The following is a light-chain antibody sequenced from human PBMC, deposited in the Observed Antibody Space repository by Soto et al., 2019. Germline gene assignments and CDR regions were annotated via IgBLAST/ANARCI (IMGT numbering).Light chain of an antibody. CDR3: SSYRSGSTLV. J-gene: IGLJ2*01. V-gene: IGLV2-14*01. CDR2: DVH. CDR1: SSDVGGSNY. Sequence: QSALTQPASVSGSPGQSITISCTGTSSDVGGSNYVSWYQQHPGKAPKLMIYDVHNRPSGISNRFSGSKSSNTASLTISGLQAEDEADYYCSSYRSGSTLVFGGGTKLTVL.